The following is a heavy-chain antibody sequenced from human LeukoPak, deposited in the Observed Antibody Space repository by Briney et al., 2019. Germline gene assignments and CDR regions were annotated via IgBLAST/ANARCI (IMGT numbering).Heavy chain of an antibody. CDR3: ARVLRGGYYYDSSGYSLGY. J-gene: IGHJ4*02. V-gene: IGHV3-21*01. CDR1: GFTFSSYS. Sequence: GGSLRLSCAASGFTFSSYSMNWVRQAPGKGLEWVSSISSSSSYIYYADSVKGRFTISRDNAKNSLYLQMNSLRAEDTAVYYCARVLRGGYYYDSSGYSLGYWGQGTLVTVSS. D-gene: IGHD3-22*01. CDR2: ISSSSSYI.